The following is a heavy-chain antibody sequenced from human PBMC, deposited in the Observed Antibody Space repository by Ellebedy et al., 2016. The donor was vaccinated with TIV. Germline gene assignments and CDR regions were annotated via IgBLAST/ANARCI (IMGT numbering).Heavy chain of an antibody. D-gene: IGHD6-19*01. Sequence: GGSLRLSCAASGFTFSKYGMHWVRQAPGKGLEWVSLIYYDGSSEYYADSVKGRFTISRDNSKNTLYLRMNSLRAEDTAVYYCARGRIAVAGTARVELESAGLRTSDYWGQGTLVTVSS. V-gene: IGHV3-33*01. J-gene: IGHJ4*02. CDR3: ARGRIAVAGTARVELESAGLRTSDY. CDR2: IYYDGSSE. CDR1: GFTFSKYG.